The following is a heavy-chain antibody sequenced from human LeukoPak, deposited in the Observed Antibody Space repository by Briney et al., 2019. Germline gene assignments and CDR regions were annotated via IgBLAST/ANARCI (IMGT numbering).Heavy chain of an antibody. J-gene: IGHJ4*02. CDR2: IYHSGST. CDR3: ARHVRREVILDY. D-gene: IGHD3-22*01. V-gene: IGHV4-38-2*02. CDR1: GYSISSGYY. Sequence: SETLSLTCTVSGYSISSGYYWGWIRQPPGKGLEWIGSIYHSGSTYYNPSLKSRVTISVDTSKNQFSLKLSSVTAADTAVYYCARHVRREVILDYWGQGTLVTVSS.